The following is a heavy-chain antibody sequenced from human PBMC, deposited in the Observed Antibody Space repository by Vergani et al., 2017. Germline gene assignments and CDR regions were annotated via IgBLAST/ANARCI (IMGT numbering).Heavy chain of an antibody. CDR3: AGGNCGVNCPKYNWLAP. CDR1: GGAVNSGSNF. J-gene: IGHJ5*02. Sequence: QVQLQESGPGLVKPSQPLSLTCPVSGGAVNSGSNFWTWIRQPAGKGLEWIGRTSTDGSTNYNPALKSRVTVSVDTSKTQISLRLTSVTAEDTAVYYCAGGNCGVNCPKYNWLAPWGRGILVTVSS. CDR2: TSTDGST. V-gene: IGHV4-61*02. D-gene: IGHD2-21*01.